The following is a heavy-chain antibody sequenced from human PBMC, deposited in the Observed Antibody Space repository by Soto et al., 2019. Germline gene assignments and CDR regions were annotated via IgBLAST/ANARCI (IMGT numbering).Heavy chain of an antibody. D-gene: IGHD3-22*01. J-gene: IGHJ5*02. Sequence: SETLSLTCTVSGGSISSYYWSWIRQPPGKGLEWIGYIYYSGSTYYNPSLKSRVTISVDTSKNQFSLKLSSVTAADTAVYYCARDYYDSSGLRRWFDPWGQGTLVTVSS. CDR2: IYYSGST. CDR3: ARDYYDSSGLRRWFDP. CDR1: GGSISSYY. V-gene: IGHV4-59*12.